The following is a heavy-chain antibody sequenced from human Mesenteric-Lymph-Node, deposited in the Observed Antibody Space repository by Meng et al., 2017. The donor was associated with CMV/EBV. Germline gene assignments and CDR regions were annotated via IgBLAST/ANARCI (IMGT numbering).Heavy chain of an antibody. J-gene: IGHJ4*02. D-gene: IGHD1-26*01. CDR3: ARDVGGSFDH. CDR2: VNPNSGAT. CDR1: GYAFTAYY. V-gene: IGHV1-2*02. Sequence: ASVKVSCKASGYAFTAYYLHWVRQAPGQGLEWMGRVNPNSGATDFPQKFQGRVTMTRDTSITTAYMELSSLTSDDTAVYYCARDVGGSFDHWGQGALVTVSS.